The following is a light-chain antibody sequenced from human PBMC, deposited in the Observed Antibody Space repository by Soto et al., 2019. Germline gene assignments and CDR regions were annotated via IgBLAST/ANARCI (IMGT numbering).Light chain of an antibody. CDR1: GSDVGGYDY. J-gene: IGLJ1*01. CDR2: EVT. V-gene: IGLV2-14*01. CDR3: SSYTSSSTYV. Sequence: QSVLTQPASVSGSPGQSITISGTGTGSDVGGYDYVSWYQHHPGKAPKVMIYEVTNRPSGVSNRFSGSKSGNTTSLTISGLLAEDEADYYCSSYTSSSTYVFGTGTKVTVL.